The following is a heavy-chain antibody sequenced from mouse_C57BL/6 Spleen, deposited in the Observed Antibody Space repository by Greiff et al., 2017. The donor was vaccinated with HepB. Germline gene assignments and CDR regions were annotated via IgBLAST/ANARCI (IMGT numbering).Heavy chain of an antibody. CDR3: ARNYDYDRSYAMDY. V-gene: IGHV1-69*01. J-gene: IGHJ4*01. Sequence: QVQLKQPGAELVMPGASVKLSCKASGYTFTSYWMHWVKQRPGQGLEWIGEIDPSDSYTNYNQKFKGKSTLTVDKSSSTAYMQLSSLTSEDSAVYYCARNYDYDRSYAMDYWGQGTSVTVSS. CDR2: IDPSDSYT. CDR1: GYTFTSYW. D-gene: IGHD2-4*01.